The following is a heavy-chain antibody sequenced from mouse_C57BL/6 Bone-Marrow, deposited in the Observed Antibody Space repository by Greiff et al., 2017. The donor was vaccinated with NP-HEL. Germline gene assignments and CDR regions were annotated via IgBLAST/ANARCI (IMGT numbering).Heavy chain of an antibody. CDR2: IYPRSGNT. J-gene: IGHJ2*01. Sequence: VQVVESGAELARPGASVKLSCKASGYTFTSYGISWVKQRTGQGLEWIGEIYPRSGNTYYNEKFKGKATLTADKSSSTAYMELRSLTSEDSAVYFCARDLITTVVAPDYWGQGTTLTVSS. D-gene: IGHD1-1*01. CDR3: ARDLITTVVAPDY. CDR1: GYTFTSYG. V-gene: IGHV1-81*01.